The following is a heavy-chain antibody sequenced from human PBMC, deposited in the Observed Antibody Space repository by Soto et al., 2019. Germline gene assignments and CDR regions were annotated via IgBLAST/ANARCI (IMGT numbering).Heavy chain of an antibody. D-gene: IGHD3-16*01. CDR3: VKGPDNWDDSNWFDP. J-gene: IGHJ5*02. V-gene: IGHV3-30*18. CDR2: VCFHGSGE. CDR1: GFTLSNSG. Sequence: QVQVMESGGGVVQPGRSLRISCAASGFTLSNSGIHWVRQAPGKGLEWVAAVCFHGSGEYYADSVKGRFTISSDSSKNMVYLQMNSLRAEDTAVYHCVKGPDNWDDSNWFDPWGQGILVTVSS.